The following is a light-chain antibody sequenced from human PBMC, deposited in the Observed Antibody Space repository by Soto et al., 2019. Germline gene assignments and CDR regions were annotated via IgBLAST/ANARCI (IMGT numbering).Light chain of an antibody. CDR1: QSVSSSY. V-gene: IGKV3-20*01. J-gene: IGKJ1*01. CDR3: QQYGSSPGT. Sequence: EIVLTQSPGTLSLSPGERATLSCRASQSVSSSYLAWYQQKPGQAPRLLIYGASSRATGIPDRFSGSGSGTDFTLTISRLEPGDFAVCYCQQYGSSPGTFGQGTKVEIK. CDR2: GAS.